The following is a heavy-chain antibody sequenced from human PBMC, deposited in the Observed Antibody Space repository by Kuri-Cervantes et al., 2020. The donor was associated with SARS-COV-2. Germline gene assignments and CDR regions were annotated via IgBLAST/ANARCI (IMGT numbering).Heavy chain of an antibody. D-gene: IGHD1-26*01. CDR3: ARDFAVGATTVGP. CDR2: ISYDGSNQ. J-gene: IGHJ5*02. Sequence: GESLKISCAGSGFIFSSYGIHWVRQVPGKGLEWVARISYDGSNQFYADSVKGRFTISRDNSKNTLYLQMNSLRAEDTAVYYCARDFAVGATTVGPWGQGTLVTVSS. V-gene: IGHV3-30*03. CDR1: GFIFSSYG.